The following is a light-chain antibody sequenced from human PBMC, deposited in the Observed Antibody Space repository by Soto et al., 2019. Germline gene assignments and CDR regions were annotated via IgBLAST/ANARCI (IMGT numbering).Light chain of an antibody. Sequence: EIVLTQSPGTLSLSPGERATLSCRASQSVSSSYLAWYQQKPGQAPRLLIYGASSRATGIPDRFSGSWSGTDFTLTISRLEPEDFAVYYCQQYGSSLFGQGTRLEIK. CDR1: QSVSSSY. J-gene: IGKJ5*01. CDR2: GAS. V-gene: IGKV3-20*01. CDR3: QQYGSSL.